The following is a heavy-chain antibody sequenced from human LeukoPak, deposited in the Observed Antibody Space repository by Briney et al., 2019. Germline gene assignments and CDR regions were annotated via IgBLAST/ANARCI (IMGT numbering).Heavy chain of an antibody. D-gene: IGHD5-24*01. V-gene: IGHV1-46*01. CDR1: GYTFTSYY. J-gene: IGHJ4*02. Sequence: ASVKVSCKASGYTFTSYYMHWVRQAPGQGLEWMGIINPNGGSTSYAQKFQGRVAMTRDTSTATVYMELNSLRSDDTAVYYCATNSDGYKYWGQGTLVIVSS. CDR3: ATNSDGYKY. CDR2: INPNGGST.